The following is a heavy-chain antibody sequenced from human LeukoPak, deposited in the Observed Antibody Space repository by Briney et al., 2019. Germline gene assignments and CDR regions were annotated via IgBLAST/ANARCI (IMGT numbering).Heavy chain of an antibody. CDR3: ASTPIYDSSGYYYYFDY. D-gene: IGHD3-22*01. Sequence: PSETLSLTCSVSGGSISGYYWSWIRQPPGKGLEWIGYIYYSGSTNYNPSLKSRVTISVDTSKNQFSLKLSSVTAADTAVYYCASTPIYDSSGYYYYFDYWGQGTLVTVSS. V-gene: IGHV4-59*12. J-gene: IGHJ4*02. CDR1: GGSISGYY. CDR2: IYYSGST.